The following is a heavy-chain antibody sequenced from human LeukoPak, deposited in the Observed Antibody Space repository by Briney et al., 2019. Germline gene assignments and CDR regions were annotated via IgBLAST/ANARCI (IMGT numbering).Heavy chain of an antibody. CDR2: IKKNGTVV. D-gene: IGHD3-22*01. CDR1: GFTFTSSG. Sequence: PGGSLSLACSTPGFTFTSSGRNWIRQAPGKGLDWVSAIKKNGTVVYNADSGRGRFPSSGDNAKNSVYLEMSSLRVDDTAVYFCARERAHYVDSSGYCDFDPWGQGTLVIVSS. V-gene: IGHV3-21*06. J-gene: IGHJ5*02. CDR3: ARERAHYVDSSGYCDFDP.